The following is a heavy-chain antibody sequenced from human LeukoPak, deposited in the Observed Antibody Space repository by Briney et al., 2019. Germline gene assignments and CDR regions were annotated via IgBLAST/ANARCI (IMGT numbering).Heavy chain of an antibody. CDR3: ARGMGYSYGLTYYYYGMDV. CDR1: GGSISSYY. V-gene: IGHV4-59*01. CDR2: IYYSGST. J-gene: IGHJ6*02. D-gene: IGHD5-18*01. Sequence: KPSETLSLTCTVSGGSISSYYWSWIRQPPGKGLEWIGYIYYSGSTNYNPSLKSRVTISVDTSKNQFSLKLSSVTAADTAVYYCARGMGYSYGLTYYYYGMDVWGQGTTVTVSS.